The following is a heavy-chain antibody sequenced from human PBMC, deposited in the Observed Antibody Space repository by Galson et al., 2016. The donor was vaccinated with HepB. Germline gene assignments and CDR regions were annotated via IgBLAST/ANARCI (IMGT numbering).Heavy chain of an antibody. CDR2: IYYSGNT. CDR1: GGSVSSGDYY. CDR3: ARLGAALDY. Sequence: ETLSLTCTVSGGSVSSGDYYWNWIRQPPGKGPEWIAYIYYSGNTNYNPSLKDRLNISADTANHHFSLKLHSVTAADTAIYFCARLGAALDYWGQVILVTVSS. J-gene: IGHJ4*02. V-gene: IGHV4-61*03. D-gene: IGHD1-26*01.